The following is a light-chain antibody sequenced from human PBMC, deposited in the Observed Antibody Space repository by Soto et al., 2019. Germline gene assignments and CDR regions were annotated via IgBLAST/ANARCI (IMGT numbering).Light chain of an antibody. V-gene: IGKV1-39*01. CDR3: QQCYSSPRT. CDR1: QRISTY. CDR2: AAS. J-gene: IGKJ1*01. Sequence: DIQMTQSPSTLSAGVGDRVTITCRASQRISTYLNWYQQKPGKAPTLLIYAASSLQSGVPSRFSGGGSGTDFTLTINNLQPEDFATYVCQQCYSSPRTFGQGTKVEIK.